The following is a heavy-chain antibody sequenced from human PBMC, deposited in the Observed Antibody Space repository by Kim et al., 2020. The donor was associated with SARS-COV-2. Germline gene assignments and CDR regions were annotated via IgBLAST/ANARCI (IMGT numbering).Heavy chain of an antibody. J-gene: IGHJ3*01. CDR2: IGANGDYT. Sequence: GGSLRLSCAASGFTFMTYGMTWVRQAPGKGLEWVSTIGANGDYTYYTDSVKGRFTISRDNFKNTLFLHMDSLTADDTALYYCAKLVYSMTTMTGTFNVWGHGTMVTVSS. CDR3: AKLVYSMTTMTGTFNV. V-gene: IGHV3-23*01. CDR1: GFTFMTYG. D-gene: IGHD4-17*01.